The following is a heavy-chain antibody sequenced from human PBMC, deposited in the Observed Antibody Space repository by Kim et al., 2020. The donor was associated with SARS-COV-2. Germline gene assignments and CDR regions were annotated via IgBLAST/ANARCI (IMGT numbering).Heavy chain of an antibody. CDR2: IIPIVGIA. CDR1: GGTFSSYA. D-gene: IGHD3-3*01. CDR3: ARDLYYAHGGWFDP. Sequence: SVKVSCKASGGTFSSYAISWVRQAPGQGLEWMGMIIPIVGIANYAQKFQGRVTITADKSTSTAYMELSSLSFDDTAVYYCARDLYYAHGGWFDPCGQGTPVTASP. V-gene: IGHV1-69*04. J-gene: IGHJ5*02.